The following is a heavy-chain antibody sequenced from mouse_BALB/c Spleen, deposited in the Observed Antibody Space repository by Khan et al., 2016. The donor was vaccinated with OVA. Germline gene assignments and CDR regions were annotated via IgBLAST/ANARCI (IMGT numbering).Heavy chain of an antibody. CDR2: ISGDSSTI. D-gene: IGHD1-1*01. J-gene: IGHJ2*01. Sequence: EGERGEDGGGLVQPGGSRKLSCAASGFTFSSYGMHWVRQAPEKGLEWVAYISGDSSTIYYTDTVKGRFTISRDNPKNTLSLQMTSLMSEDTAMYYCATSYYYGYYFDYWGPGTTLTVSS. CDR3: ATSYYYGYYFDY. CDR1: GFTFSSYG. V-gene: IGHV5-17*02.